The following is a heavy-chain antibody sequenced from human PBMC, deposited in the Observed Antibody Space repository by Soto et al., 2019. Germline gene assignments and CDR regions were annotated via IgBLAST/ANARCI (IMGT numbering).Heavy chain of an antibody. CDR3: AREIAAAGTYWFDP. Sequence: SETLSLTCTVSGGSISSSSYYWGWIRQPPGKGLEWIGSIYYSGSTYYNPSLKSRVTISVDTSKNQFSLKLSSVTAAVTAVYYCAREIAAAGTYWFDPWGQGTLVTVSS. CDR2: IYYSGST. CDR1: GGSISSSSYY. J-gene: IGHJ5*02. D-gene: IGHD6-13*01. V-gene: IGHV4-39*07.